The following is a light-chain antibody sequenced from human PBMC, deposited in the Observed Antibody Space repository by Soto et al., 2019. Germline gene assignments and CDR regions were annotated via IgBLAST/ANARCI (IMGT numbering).Light chain of an antibody. Sequence: EIVLTQSPGTLSVSPGERATLSCRASQSVSSSYLAWYQQKPGQAPRLLIHGASNRATDIPDRFSGSGSGTDFTLTINRLEPEDFAVYYYQQYGSSPMYTFGQGTKLEIK. J-gene: IGKJ2*01. CDR1: QSVSSSY. CDR2: GAS. CDR3: QQYGSSPMYT. V-gene: IGKV3-20*01.